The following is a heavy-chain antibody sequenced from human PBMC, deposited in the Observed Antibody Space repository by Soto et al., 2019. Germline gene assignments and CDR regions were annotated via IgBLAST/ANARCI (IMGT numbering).Heavy chain of an antibody. CDR3: AKVRAKGYSSSWYGGFDP. CDR1: GFTFSSYA. D-gene: IGHD6-13*01. CDR2: ISGSGGST. J-gene: IGHJ5*02. V-gene: IGHV3-23*01. Sequence: EVQLLESGGGLVQPGGSLRLSCAASGFTFSSYAMSWVRQAPGKGLEWVSAISGSGGSTYYADSVKGRFTISRDNSKNTLYLQMNSLRAEDTAVYYCAKVRAKGYSSSWYGGFDPWGQGTLVTVSS.